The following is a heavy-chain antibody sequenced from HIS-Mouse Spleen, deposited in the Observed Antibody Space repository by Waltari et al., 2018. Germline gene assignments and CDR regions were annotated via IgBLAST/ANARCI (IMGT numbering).Heavy chain of an antibody. J-gene: IGHJ2*01. CDR2: IYYSGST. V-gene: IGHV4-39*07. CDR1: GGSISSSSYY. CDR3: AREIPYSSSWYDWYFDL. Sequence: QLQLQESGPGLVKPSETLSLTCTVSGGSISSSSYYLCCIRQPPGKGLVWIGSIYYSGSTYYNPSLKSRVTISVDTSKNQFSLKLSSVTAADTAVYYCAREIPYSSSWYDWYFDLWGRGTLVTVSS. D-gene: IGHD6-13*01.